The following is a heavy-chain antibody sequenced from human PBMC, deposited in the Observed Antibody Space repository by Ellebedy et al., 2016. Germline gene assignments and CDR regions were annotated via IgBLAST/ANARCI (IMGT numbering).Heavy chain of an antibody. V-gene: IGHV4-59*08. Sequence: SETLSLTCTVSGGSISSYYWSWIRQPPGKGLEWIGYIYYSGSTNYNPSLKSRVTISVDTSKNQFSPKLSSVTAADTAVYYCARHAYGDYDWFDPWGQGTLVTVSS. CDR2: IYYSGST. J-gene: IGHJ5*02. D-gene: IGHD4-17*01. CDR3: ARHAYGDYDWFDP. CDR1: GGSISSYY.